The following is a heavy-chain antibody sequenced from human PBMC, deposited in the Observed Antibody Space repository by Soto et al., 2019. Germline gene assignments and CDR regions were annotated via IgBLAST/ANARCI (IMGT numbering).Heavy chain of an antibody. Sequence: GASVKVSCKASGGTFSSYAISWVRQAPGQGLEWMGWISAYNGNTNYAQKLQGRVTMTTDTSTSTAYMELRSLRSDDTAVYYCARLAVAGLTIGYWGQGTLVTVSS. D-gene: IGHD6-19*01. J-gene: IGHJ4*02. V-gene: IGHV1-18*01. CDR1: GGTFSSYA. CDR3: ARLAVAGLTIGY. CDR2: ISAYNGNT.